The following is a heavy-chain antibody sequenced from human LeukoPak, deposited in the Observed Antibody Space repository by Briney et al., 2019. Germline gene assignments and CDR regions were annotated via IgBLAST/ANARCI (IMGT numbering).Heavy chain of an antibody. J-gene: IGHJ4*02. CDR3: AKDILSAAAHGRFDY. CDR2: IWYDGSNK. CDR1: GFTFSSYG. D-gene: IGHD6-13*01. Sequence: GGSLRLSCAASGFTFSSYGMHWVRQAPGKGLEWVAVIWYDGSNKYYADSVKGRFTISRDNAKNSLYLQMNSLRAEDTVLYYCAKDILSAAAHGRFDYWGQGTLVTVSS. V-gene: IGHV3-33*03.